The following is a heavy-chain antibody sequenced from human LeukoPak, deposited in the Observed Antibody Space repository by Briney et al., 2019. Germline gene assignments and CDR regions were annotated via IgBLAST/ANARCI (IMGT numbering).Heavy chain of an antibody. D-gene: IGHD6-19*01. CDR1: GGTFSSYA. J-gene: IGHJ4*02. CDR2: IIPIFGTA. CDR3: ARGFSRQWLGLGY. V-gene: IGHV1-69*13. Sequence: ASVKVSCKASGGTFSSYAISWVRQAPGQGLEWMGGIIPIFGTANYAQKFQGRVKITADESTSTAYMELSSLRSEDTAVYYCARGFSRQWLGLGYWGQGTLVTVSS.